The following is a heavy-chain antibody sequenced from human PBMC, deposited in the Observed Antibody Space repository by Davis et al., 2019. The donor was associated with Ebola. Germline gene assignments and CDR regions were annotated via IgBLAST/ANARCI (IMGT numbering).Heavy chain of an antibody. Sequence: SETLSLTCAVYGGSFSGYYWSWIRQPPGKGLEWIGEINDSGSTNYNPDPKRRVNISVDTSKNQFSLKLSSVTAADTAAYYCSRGRYYYDSSGYWTYWGQGTLVTVSS. J-gene: IGHJ4*02. V-gene: IGHV4-34*01. CDR3: SRGRYYYDSSGYWTY. D-gene: IGHD3-22*01. CDR2: INDSGST. CDR1: GGSFSGYY.